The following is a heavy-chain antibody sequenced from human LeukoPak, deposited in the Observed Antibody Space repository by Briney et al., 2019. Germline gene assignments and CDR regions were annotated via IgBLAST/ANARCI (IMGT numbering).Heavy chain of an antibody. D-gene: IGHD5-24*01. V-gene: IGHV3-48*04. CDR3: ARDIPDFRSRDGYNYDFQH. CDR2: ISSSSSTK. J-gene: IGHJ1*01. CDR1: GFTFSSYA. Sequence: PGGSLRLSCAASGFTFSSYAMSWVRQAPGKGLEWVSAISSSSSTKYHADSVKGRFTISRDNAKNSLYLQMNSLRAEDTAVYYCARDIPDFRSRDGYNYDFQHWGQGTLVTVSS.